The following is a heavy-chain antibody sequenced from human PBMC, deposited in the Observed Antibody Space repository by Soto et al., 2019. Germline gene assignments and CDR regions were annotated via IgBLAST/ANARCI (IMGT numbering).Heavy chain of an antibody. CDR3: ARELEHDYDYHIDL. CDR1: GGSVRSASFY. Sequence: PSETLSLTCNVSGGSVRSASFYWNWILHPPGKGLEWIGYISYSGSTNYNPSLRSRVTISVDTSKNQFSLRLTSATAADTAVYYCARELEHDYDYHIDLWGQGTLVTVSS. CDR2: ISYSGST. J-gene: IGHJ5*02. D-gene: IGHD5-12*01. V-gene: IGHV4-61*01.